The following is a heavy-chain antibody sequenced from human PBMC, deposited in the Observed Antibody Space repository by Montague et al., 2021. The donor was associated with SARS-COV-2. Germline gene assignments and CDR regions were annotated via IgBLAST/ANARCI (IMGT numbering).Heavy chain of an antibody. CDR1: GGSITNNIYY. CDR3: ARPKRYFDSSGSPSAFDF. CDR2: IYYTCNT. D-gene: IGHD3-22*01. V-gene: IGHV4-39*02. Sequence: SETLSLTCTVSGGSITNNIYYWAWFRQPPGKGPAWIGSIYYTCNTYPNPSPKSPVTISVVTPKNHFTLKLSSATAAETDVYYCARPKRYFDSSGSPSAFDFWGKGTMVSVSS. J-gene: IGHJ3*01.